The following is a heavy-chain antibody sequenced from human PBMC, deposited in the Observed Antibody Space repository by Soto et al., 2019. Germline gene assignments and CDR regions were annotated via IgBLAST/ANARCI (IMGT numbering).Heavy chain of an antibody. D-gene: IGHD3-3*01. CDR3: AKAFGIWSGYSDY. Sequence: QVQLVESGGGVVQPGRSLRLSCAASGFLFSNYGMHWVRQAPGKGLEWVAVISYDGSDEYYADSVKGRFTISRDKSTNTLYLQMNSLRAEDTAVYYCAKAFGIWSGYSDYWGQGTLVTVS. CDR2: ISYDGSDE. V-gene: IGHV3-30*18. CDR1: GFLFSNYG. J-gene: IGHJ4*02.